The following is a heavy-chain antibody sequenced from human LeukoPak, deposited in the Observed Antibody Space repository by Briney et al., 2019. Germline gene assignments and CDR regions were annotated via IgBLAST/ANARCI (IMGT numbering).Heavy chain of an antibody. V-gene: IGHV1-8*01. J-gene: IGHJ5*02. CDR3: ARVDYTNYGWFDP. CDR1: GYTFTSYH. D-gene: IGHD4-11*01. Sequence: ASVTVSCKASGYTFTSYHIPWLRQATGQGLEWMGWMNPNSGSTVYAQSFQDRVIMTRDTSISTAYMELSGLRSEDTAIYYGARVDYTNYGWFDPWGQGTLVTVSS. CDR2: MNPNSGST.